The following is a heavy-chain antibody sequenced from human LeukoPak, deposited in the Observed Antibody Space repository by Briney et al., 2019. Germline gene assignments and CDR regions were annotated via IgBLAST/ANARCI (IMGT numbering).Heavy chain of an antibody. CDR1: GGSISSSSYY. Sequence: SETLSLTCTVSGGSISSSSYYWGWIRQPPGKGLEWIGSIYYSGSTYYNPSLKSRVTISVDTSKNQFSLKLSSVTAADTAVYYCARVVFGWAGDILTGYPEKDYYYYYMDVWGKGTTVTISS. D-gene: IGHD3-9*01. CDR3: ARVVFGWAGDILTGYPEKDYYYYYMDV. J-gene: IGHJ6*03. CDR2: IYYSGST. V-gene: IGHV4-39*01.